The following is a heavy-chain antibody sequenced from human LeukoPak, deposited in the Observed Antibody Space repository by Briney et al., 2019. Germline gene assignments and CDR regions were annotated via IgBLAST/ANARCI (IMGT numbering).Heavy chain of an antibody. CDR2: LYTAGPT. J-gene: IGHJ4*02. CDR3: ARSGPSVLWSKYFDF. Sequence: GGSLRLSCAASGFTVSTFYMSWVRQAPGKGLEWVSVLYTAGPTYYTDSVQGRFTISRDNSKNTLFLQMDNLRADDTATYYCARSGPSVLWSKYFDFWGQGALVTVSS. V-gene: IGHV3-66*01. CDR1: GFTVSTFY. D-gene: IGHD3-10*01.